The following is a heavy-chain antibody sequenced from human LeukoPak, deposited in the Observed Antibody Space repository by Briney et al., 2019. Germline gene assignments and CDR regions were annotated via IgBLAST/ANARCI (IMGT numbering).Heavy chain of an antibody. CDR3: ASLGGNRGGDY. J-gene: IGHJ4*02. V-gene: IGHV4-59*01. CDR2: IYYSGST. Sequence: SETLSLTCTVSGGSISSYYWSWIRQPPGKGLEWIGYIYYSGSTNYNPSLKSRVTISVDTSKNQFSLKLSSVTAADMAVYYCASLGGNRGGDYWGQGTLVTVSS. D-gene: IGHD4-23*01. CDR1: GGSISSYY.